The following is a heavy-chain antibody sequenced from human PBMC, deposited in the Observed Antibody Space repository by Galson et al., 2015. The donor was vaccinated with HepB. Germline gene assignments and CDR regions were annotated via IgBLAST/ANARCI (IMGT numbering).Heavy chain of an antibody. J-gene: IGHJ3*02. CDR3: AKPLDVTLGATAGGAFDI. CDR2: ISWNSGSV. D-gene: IGHD1-26*01. V-gene: IGHV3-9*01. CDR1: GFTFDDYA. Sequence: SLRLSCAASGFTFDDYAMHWVRQAPGKGLEWVSGISWNSGSVGYADSVKGRFTISRDNAKNSLYLQMNSLRAEDTALYYCAKPLDVTLGATAGGAFDIWGQGTMVTVSS.